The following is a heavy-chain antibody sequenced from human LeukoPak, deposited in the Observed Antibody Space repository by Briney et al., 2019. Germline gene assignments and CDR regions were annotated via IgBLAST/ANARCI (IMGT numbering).Heavy chain of an antibody. CDR2: ISGSGTII. J-gene: IGHJ4*02. D-gene: IGHD3-22*01. CDR3: VRVYFDSSGYYHLGY. V-gene: IGHV3-48*02. CDR1: GFTFSSYS. Sequence: GGSLRLSCAASGFTFSSYSMNWVRQAPGKGLEWVSYISGSGTIIYYADSVKGRFTISRDNAKNSVYLQMNSLRDEDTAVYCCVRVYFDSSGYYHLGYWGQGTLVTVSS.